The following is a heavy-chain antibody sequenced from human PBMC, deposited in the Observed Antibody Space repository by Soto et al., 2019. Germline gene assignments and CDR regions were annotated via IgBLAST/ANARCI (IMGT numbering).Heavy chain of an antibody. CDR1: GFTFSSYS. CDR2: ISSSSSYI. V-gene: IGHV3-21*01. D-gene: IGHD6-19*01. CDR3: ARLREFQVYSSGQVYYYYGMDV. Sequence: GGSLRLSCAASGFTFSSYSMNWVRQAPGKGLEWVSSISSSSSYIYYADSVKGRFTISRDNAKNSLYLQMNSLRAEDTAVYYCARLREFQVYSSGQVYYYYGMDVWGQGTTVTVSS. J-gene: IGHJ6*02.